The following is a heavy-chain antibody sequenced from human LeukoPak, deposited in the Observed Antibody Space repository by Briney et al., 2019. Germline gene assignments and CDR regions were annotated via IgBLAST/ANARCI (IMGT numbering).Heavy chain of an antibody. Sequence: SETLSLTCTVSGGSISSSSYYWGWIRQPPGKGLEWIGEINHSGSTNYNPSLKSRVTISVDTSKNQFSLKLSSVTAADTAVYYCASVQRRDGYNRPLDYWGQGTLVTVSS. CDR2: INHSGST. CDR3: ASVQRRDGYNRPLDY. V-gene: IGHV4-39*07. D-gene: IGHD5-24*01. CDR1: GGSISSSSYY. J-gene: IGHJ4*02.